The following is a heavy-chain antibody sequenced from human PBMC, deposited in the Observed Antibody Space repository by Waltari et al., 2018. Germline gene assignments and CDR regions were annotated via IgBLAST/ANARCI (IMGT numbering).Heavy chain of an antibody. CDR1: GGSISSSSYY. Sequence: QLQLQESGPGLVKPSETLSLTCTVSGGSISSSSYYWGWIRQPPGKGLEWIGSIYYSGSTYYNPSLKSRVTISVDTSKNQFSLKLSSVTAADTAVYYCARQAAIFDWLLGLRYYYGMDVWGQGTTVTVSS. D-gene: IGHD3-9*01. CDR3: ARQAAIFDWLLGLRYYYGMDV. J-gene: IGHJ6*02. V-gene: IGHV4-39*01. CDR2: IYYSGST.